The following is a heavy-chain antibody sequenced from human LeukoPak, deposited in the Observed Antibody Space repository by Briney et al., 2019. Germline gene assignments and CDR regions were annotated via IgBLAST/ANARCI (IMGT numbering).Heavy chain of an antibody. D-gene: IGHD2-21*01. J-gene: IGHJ6*02. CDR2: IYISGST. CDR1: RDSISIGSYY. CDR3: ARHSMVVANYYYYYGMDV. Sequence: SQTLSLTPTHPRDSISIGSYYSSWIRQPARNGLEWIGRIYISGSTNYNPSLKSRVTISVDTSKNQFSLKLSSVTAADTAVYYCARHSMVVANYYYYYGMDVWGQGTTVTVSS. V-gene: IGHV4-61*02.